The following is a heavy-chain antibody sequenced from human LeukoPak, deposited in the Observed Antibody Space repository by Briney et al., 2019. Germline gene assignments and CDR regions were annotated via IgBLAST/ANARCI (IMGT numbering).Heavy chain of an antibody. V-gene: IGHV3-33*01. D-gene: IGHD6-6*01. J-gene: IGHJ4*02. Sequence: GRSLRLSCAASGFTFSSYGMHWVRQAPGKGLEWVAVIWYDGSNKYYADSVKGRFTISRDNSKNTLYLQMNSLRDDDTAVYYCDPHDSSSHFWGQGTLVTVSS. CDR3: DPHDSSSHF. CDR1: GFTFSSYG. CDR2: IWYDGSNK.